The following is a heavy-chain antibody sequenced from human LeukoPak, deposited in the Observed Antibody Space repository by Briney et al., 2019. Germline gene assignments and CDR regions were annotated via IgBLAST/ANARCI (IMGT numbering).Heavy chain of an antibody. J-gene: IGHJ4*02. CDR1: GDSISANNW. CDR2: ISRSGST. D-gene: IGHD1-14*01. Sequence: SGTLSLTCTVSGDSISANNWWTWVRQPPGKGLEWIGEISRSGSTNYNSSLKSRVTISLDKSNSQFSATLTSVTAADTAVYFCASRSDFTGEPYWGQGTLVTVSS. V-gene: IGHV4-4*02. CDR3: ASRSDFTGEPY.